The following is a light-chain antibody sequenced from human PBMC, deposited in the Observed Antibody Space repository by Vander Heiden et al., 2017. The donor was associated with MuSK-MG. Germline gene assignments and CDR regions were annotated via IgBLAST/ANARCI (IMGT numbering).Light chain of an antibody. V-gene: IGKV3-20*01. CDR2: DAS. Sequence: EILLTQSSGTLSLSPGERATLSCRASQSVNSNYLAWYQQKPGQAPRLVIYDASNRAAGVPDRFSGSGSGTDFALTITRLEPEDFGVYYCQQYGSSPPITFGQGTRLELK. CDR3: QQYGSSPPIT. J-gene: IGKJ5*01. CDR1: QSVNSNY.